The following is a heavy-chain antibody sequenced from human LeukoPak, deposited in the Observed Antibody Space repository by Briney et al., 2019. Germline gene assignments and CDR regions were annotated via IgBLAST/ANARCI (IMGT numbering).Heavy chain of an antibody. D-gene: IGHD3-10*01. Sequence: PGGSLRLSCAASGFTFSNYAMSWVRQAPGEGLEWVSAITASGSSTYYADSVKGRFTISRDNSKNTLYLQMNSLRAEDTAVYYCAKANMVRGVTLKFDYWGQGTLVTVSS. V-gene: IGHV3-23*01. CDR1: GFTFSNYA. CDR2: ITASGSST. CDR3: AKANMVRGVTLKFDY. J-gene: IGHJ4*02.